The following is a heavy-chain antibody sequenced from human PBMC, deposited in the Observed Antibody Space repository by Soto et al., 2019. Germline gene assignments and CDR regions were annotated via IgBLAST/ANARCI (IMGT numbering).Heavy chain of an antibody. CDR1: GGSISSGDDY. J-gene: IGHJ4*02. Sequence: QVQLQESGPGLVKPSQTLSLTCTVSGGSISSGDDYWSWIRQPPGKGLEWIGYIYHSGATYYNPSLKSRVTISVDRPKNQFSLKLNSVTAADTAVYYCARVRGGVAFDYWGQGTLVTVSS. V-gene: IGHV4-30-4*01. D-gene: IGHD3-10*01. CDR2: IYHSGAT. CDR3: ARVRGGVAFDY.